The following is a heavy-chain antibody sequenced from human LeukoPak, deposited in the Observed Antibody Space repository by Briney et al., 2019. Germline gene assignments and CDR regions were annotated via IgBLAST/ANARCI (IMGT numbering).Heavy chain of an antibody. D-gene: IGHD3-3*01. V-gene: IGHV4-39*01. CDR1: GGSISSSSYY. CDR2: IYYSGST. Sequence: NSSETLSLTCTVSGGSISSSSYYWGWIRQPPGKGLEWIGSIYYSGSTYYNPSLKSRVTISVDTSKNQFSLKLSSVTAADTAVYYCARRNNRPLRFLEWSYYFDYWGQGTLVTVSS. CDR3: ARRNNRPLRFLEWSYYFDY. J-gene: IGHJ4*02.